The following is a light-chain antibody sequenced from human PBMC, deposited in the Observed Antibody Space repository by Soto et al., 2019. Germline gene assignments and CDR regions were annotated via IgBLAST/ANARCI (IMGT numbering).Light chain of an antibody. CDR2: AAF. V-gene: IGKV1-39*01. CDR3: QQSQSAPAT. Sequence: DVQMTQSPSSLSASVGDRVTITCRASQNIGTNLNWYQQKPGKAPNVLIYAAFSLQSGVPSRFIGSGSRTDFTLTISSLQPEDFATYYCQQSQSAPATFGGGTKVEIK. J-gene: IGKJ4*01. CDR1: QNIGTN.